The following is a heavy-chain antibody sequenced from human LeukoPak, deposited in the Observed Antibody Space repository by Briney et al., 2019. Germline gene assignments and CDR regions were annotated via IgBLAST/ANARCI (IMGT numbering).Heavy chain of an antibody. CDR3: ARGWARYCSSTSCYLIDY. J-gene: IGHJ4*02. D-gene: IGHD2-2*01. CDR2: IYPGDSDT. V-gene: IGHV5-51*01. CDR1: GYSFTNYW. Sequence: PGESLKISCKGSGYSFTNYWIGWVRQMPGKGLEWMGIIYPGDSDTRYSPSFQGQVTISADKSISTAYLQWSSLKASDTAMYYCARGWARYCSSTSCYLIDYWGQGTLVTVSS.